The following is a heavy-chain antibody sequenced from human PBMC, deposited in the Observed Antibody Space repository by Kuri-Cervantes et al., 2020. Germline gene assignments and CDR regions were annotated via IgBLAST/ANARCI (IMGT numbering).Heavy chain of an antibody. Sequence: ESLKISCTVSGGSISSSSYYWGWIRQPPGKGLEWIGYIYYSGSTNYNPSLKSRVTISVDTSKNQFSLKLSSVTAADTAVYYCARVFDWPTKFDPWGQGTLVTVSS. CDR2: IYYSGST. D-gene: IGHD3-9*01. J-gene: IGHJ5*02. CDR3: ARVFDWPTKFDP. CDR1: GGSISSSSYY. V-gene: IGHV4-61*05.